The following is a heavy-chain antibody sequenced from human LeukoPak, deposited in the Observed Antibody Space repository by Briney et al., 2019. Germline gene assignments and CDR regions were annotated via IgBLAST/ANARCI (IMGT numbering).Heavy chain of an antibody. J-gene: IGHJ3*02. V-gene: IGHV3-23*01. D-gene: IGHD2-2*01. CDR1: GFTVSSNY. CDR3: AKDRAAYIVVVPAFDI. CDR2: ISGSGGST. Sequence: TGGSLRLSCAASGFTVSSNYMSWVRQAPGKGLEWVSAISGSGGSTYYADSVKGRFTISRDNSKNTLYLQMNSLRAEDTAVYYCAKDRAAYIVVVPAFDIWGQGTMVTVSS.